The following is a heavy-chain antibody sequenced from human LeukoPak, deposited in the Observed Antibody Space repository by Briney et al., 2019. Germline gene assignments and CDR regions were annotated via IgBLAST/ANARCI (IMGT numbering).Heavy chain of an antibody. CDR1: GYTFIGYY. D-gene: IGHD3-22*01. Sequence: GASVKVSCKASGYTFIGYYMHWVRQAPGRGLEWMGWINPNSGGTNYAQKFQGRVTMTRDTSISTAYMELSRLRSDDTAVYYCGLGGYSSGYPVVGWGQGTLVTVSS. CDR2: INPNSGGT. CDR3: GLGGYSSGYPVVG. J-gene: IGHJ4*02. V-gene: IGHV1-2*02.